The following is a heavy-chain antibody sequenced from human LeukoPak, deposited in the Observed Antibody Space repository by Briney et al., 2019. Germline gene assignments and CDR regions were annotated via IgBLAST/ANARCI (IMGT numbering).Heavy chain of an antibody. V-gene: IGHV3-33*01. D-gene: IGHD3-22*01. Sequence: PGGSLRLSCAASGFTFSSYGMHWVRQAPGKGLEWVAVIWYDGSNKYYADSVKGRFTISRDNSKNTLYLQMNSLRAEDTAVYYCARDGRGQSPPYDSSGYYYGVYWGQGTLVTVSS. CDR3: ARDGRGQSPPYDSSGYYYGVY. J-gene: IGHJ4*02. CDR2: IWYDGSNK. CDR1: GFTFSSYG.